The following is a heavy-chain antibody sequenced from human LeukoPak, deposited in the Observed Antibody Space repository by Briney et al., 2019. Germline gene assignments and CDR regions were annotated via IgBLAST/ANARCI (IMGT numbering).Heavy chain of an antibody. CDR2: IYYSGST. CDR3: ARGLTTVTRRPSDAFDI. D-gene: IGHD4-17*01. V-gene: IGHV4-59*12. Sequence: PSETLSLTCTVSGGSISSYYWSWIRQPPGKGLEWIGYIYYSGSTNYNPSLKSRVTISVDTSKNQFSLKLSSVTAADTAVYYCARGLTTVTRRPSDAFDIWGQGTMVTVSS. CDR1: GGSISSYY. J-gene: IGHJ3*02.